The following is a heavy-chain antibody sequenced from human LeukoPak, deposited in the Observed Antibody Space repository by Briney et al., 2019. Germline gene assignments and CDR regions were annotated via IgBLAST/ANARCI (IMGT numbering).Heavy chain of an antibody. CDR3: ARDQGRSYSSSWYHWFDP. V-gene: IGHV4-34*01. J-gene: IGHJ5*02. D-gene: IGHD6-13*01. CDR1: GGSFSGYY. Sequence: SETLSLTCAVYGGSFSGYYWSWIRQPPGKGLEWIGSIYHSGSTYYNPSLKSRVTISVDTSKNQFSLKLSSVTAADTAVYYCARDQGRSYSSSWYHWFDPWGQGTLVTVSS. CDR2: IYHSGST.